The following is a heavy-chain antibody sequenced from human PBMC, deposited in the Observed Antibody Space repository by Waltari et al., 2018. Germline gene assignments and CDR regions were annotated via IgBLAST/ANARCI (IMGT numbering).Heavy chain of an antibody. CDR3: ARGGWHYFDY. V-gene: IGHV4-59*01. Sequence: QVQLQESGPGLVKPSETLSLTCTVSGGSISSYSWSWIRQPPGKGLEWIGYIYHSGSTNYNPSLKSRVTISVDTSKNQFSLKLSSVTAADTAVYYCARGGWHYFDYWGQGTLVTVSS. J-gene: IGHJ4*02. CDR1: GGSISSYS. CDR2: IYHSGST. D-gene: IGHD3-22*01.